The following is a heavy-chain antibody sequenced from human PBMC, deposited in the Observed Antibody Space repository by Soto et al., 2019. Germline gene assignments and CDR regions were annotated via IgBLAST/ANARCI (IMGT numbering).Heavy chain of an antibody. J-gene: IGHJ4*02. D-gene: IGHD2-8*01. Sequence: QVQLQQWGAGLLKPSETLSLTCAVYGGSFSGYYWSWIRQPPGKGLEWIGEINHSGSTNYNPSLKRRVTISVDTSKNQFSLKLSSVTAADTAVYYCARVWRCTNGVCYLFDYWGQGTLVTVSS. CDR1: GGSFSGYY. CDR3: ARVWRCTNGVCYLFDY. V-gene: IGHV4-34*01. CDR2: INHSGST.